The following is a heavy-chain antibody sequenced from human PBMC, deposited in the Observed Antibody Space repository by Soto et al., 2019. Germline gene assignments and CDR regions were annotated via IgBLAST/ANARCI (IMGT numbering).Heavy chain of an antibody. D-gene: IGHD2-2*01. Sequence: SETLSLTCAVYGGSFSGYYWSWIRQPPGKGLEWIGEINHSGSTNYNPSLKSRVTISVDTSKNQFSLKLSSVTAADTAVYYCARGRSYCSSTSCPKGNFDYWGQGTLVTVSS. J-gene: IGHJ4*02. CDR2: INHSGST. V-gene: IGHV4-34*01. CDR1: GGSFSGYY. CDR3: ARGRSYCSSTSCPKGNFDY.